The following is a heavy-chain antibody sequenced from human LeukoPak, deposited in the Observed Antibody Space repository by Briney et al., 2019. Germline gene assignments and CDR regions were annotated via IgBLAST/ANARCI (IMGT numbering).Heavy chain of an antibody. V-gene: IGHV1-18*01. CDR1: GYTFTNYD. CDR2: ISAYNGNT. D-gene: IGHD6-6*01. J-gene: IGHJ4*02. Sequence: ASVKVSCKASGYTFTNYDLNWVRQATGQGLEWMGWISAYNGNTNYAQKLQGRGTMTTDTSTSTAYMELRSLRSHDTAVYYCARGGLRRSSSPRVFDYWGQGTLVTVSS. CDR3: ARGGLRRSSSPRVFDY.